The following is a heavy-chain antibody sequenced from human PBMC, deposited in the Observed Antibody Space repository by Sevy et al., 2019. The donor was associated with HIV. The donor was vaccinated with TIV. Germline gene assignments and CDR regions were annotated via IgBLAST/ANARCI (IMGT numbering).Heavy chain of an antibody. CDR2: IKQDGSDK. J-gene: IGHJ4*02. D-gene: IGHD7-27*01. CDR1: GFRFNNYW. CDR3: ARSWDYWGQMGY. Sequence: GGSLRLSCAASGFRFNNYWMTWVRQAPGKGLEWVANIKQDGSDKYYMESVKGRFNISRDNTKNSLYLQPNSLRAEDTAVYYCARSWDYWGQMGYWGQGALVTVSS. V-gene: IGHV3-7*03.